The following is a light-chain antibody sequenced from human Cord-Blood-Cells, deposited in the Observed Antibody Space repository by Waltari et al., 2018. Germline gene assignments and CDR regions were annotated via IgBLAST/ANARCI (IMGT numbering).Light chain of an antibody. J-gene: IGKJ1*01. V-gene: IGKV1-39*01. Sequence: DIQMTQSPSSLSASVGDRVTITCRASQSISSYLNWYQQKPGKAPKLLIYAASSLQSGGPSRYSGSGSGTDFPLPISNLQPEVFATYYCQQSYTTPWTFGQGTKVENK. CDR1: QSISSY. CDR3: QQSYTTPWT. CDR2: AAS.